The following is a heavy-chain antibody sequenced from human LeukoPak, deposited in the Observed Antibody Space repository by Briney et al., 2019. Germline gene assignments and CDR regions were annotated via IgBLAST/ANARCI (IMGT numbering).Heavy chain of an antibody. D-gene: IGHD3-16*01. CDR1: GFTFGIYT. J-gene: IGHJ4*02. CDR3: AKDGPSWGSYFHY. Sequence: GESLRLSCAVSGFTFGIYTMNWVRQAPGKGLEWVSSITGSGDSTHYADSVKGRFTISRDNSRNTLYLQMNSLRAEDTAVYYCAKDGPSWGSYFHYWGQGTLVTVSS. V-gene: IGHV3-23*01. CDR2: ITGSGDST.